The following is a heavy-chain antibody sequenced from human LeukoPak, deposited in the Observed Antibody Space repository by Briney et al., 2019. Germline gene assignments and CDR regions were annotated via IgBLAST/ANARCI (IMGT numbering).Heavy chain of an antibody. CDR2: ISSSGSTI. Sequence: GGSLRLSCAASGFTFSSYEMNWVRQAPGKGLEWVSYISSSGSTIYYADSVKGRFTISRDNAKNSLDPQMNSLRAEDTAVYYCARDPSIPVAGTFDHWGQGTLVTVSS. CDR3: ARDPSIPVAGTFDH. V-gene: IGHV3-48*03. CDR1: GFTFSSYE. D-gene: IGHD6-19*01. J-gene: IGHJ4*02.